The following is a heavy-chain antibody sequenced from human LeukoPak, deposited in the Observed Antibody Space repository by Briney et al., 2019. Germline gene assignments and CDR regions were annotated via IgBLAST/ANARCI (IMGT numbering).Heavy chain of an antibody. CDR2: IYSGGST. CDR3: ARDDSGRGYYDSSGPSDY. V-gene: IGHV3-66*01. Sequence: PGGSLRLSCAASGFTVSSNYMSWVRQAPGKGLEWVSVIYSGGSTYYADSVKGRFTISRDNSKNTLYLQMNSLRAEDTAVYYCARDDSGRGYYDSSGPSDYWGQGTLVTVSS. J-gene: IGHJ4*02. D-gene: IGHD3-22*01. CDR1: GFTVSSNY.